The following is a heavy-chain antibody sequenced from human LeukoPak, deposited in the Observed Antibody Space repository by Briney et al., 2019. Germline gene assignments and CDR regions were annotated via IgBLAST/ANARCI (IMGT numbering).Heavy chain of an antibody. Sequence: HPGGSLRLSCAASGFTFSSYGMHWVRQAPGKGLEWVAVISYDGSNKYYADSVKGRFTISRDNPKNTLYLQMNSLRAEDTAVYYCATDTYYHDRSESSGDYWGQGTLVTVSS. CDR1: GFTFSSYG. CDR3: ATDTYYHDRSESSGDY. V-gene: IGHV3-30*03. D-gene: IGHD3-22*01. CDR2: ISYDGSNK. J-gene: IGHJ4*02.